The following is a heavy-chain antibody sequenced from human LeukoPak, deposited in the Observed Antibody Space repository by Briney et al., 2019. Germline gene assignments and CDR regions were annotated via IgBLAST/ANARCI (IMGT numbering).Heavy chain of an antibody. CDR2: IYYSGST. CDR1: GGSISSSSYY. Sequence: SETLSLTCTVSGGSISSSSYYWSWIRQPPGKGLEWIGYIYYSGSTNYNPSLKSRVTISVDTSKNQFSLKLSSVTAADTAVYYCARDQGSSGYGFDYWGQGTLVTVSS. V-gene: IGHV4-61*01. J-gene: IGHJ4*02. D-gene: IGHD3-22*01. CDR3: ARDQGSSGYGFDY.